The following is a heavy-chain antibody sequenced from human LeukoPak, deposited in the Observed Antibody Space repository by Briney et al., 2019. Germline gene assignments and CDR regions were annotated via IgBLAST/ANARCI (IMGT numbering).Heavy chain of an antibody. V-gene: IGHV4-30-4*01. CDR2: IYYSGST. Sequence: SETLSLTCTVSGGSISSSSYYWSWIRQPPGKGLEWIGYIYYSGSTYYNPSLKSRVTISVDTSKNQFSLKLSSVTAADTAVYYCARGGYSYGVNWFDPWGQGTLVTVSS. D-gene: IGHD5-18*01. CDR3: ARGGYSYGVNWFDP. CDR1: GGSISSSSYY. J-gene: IGHJ5*02.